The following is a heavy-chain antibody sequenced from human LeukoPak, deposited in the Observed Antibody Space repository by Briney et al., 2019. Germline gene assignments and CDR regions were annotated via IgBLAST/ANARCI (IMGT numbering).Heavy chain of an antibody. CDR3: AKDNRRHYTSGPNPDSLH. J-gene: IGHJ4*02. Sequence: PGGSLRLSCAASGFTFSDYYMSWIRQAPGKGLEWVSGISWNSGSIDYADSVKGRFTISRDNAKNSLYLQMNSLTVEDTAFYYCAKDNRRHYTSGPNPDSLHWGQGALVTVSS. V-gene: IGHV3-9*01. D-gene: IGHD6-19*01. CDR1: GFTFSDYY. CDR2: ISWNSGSI.